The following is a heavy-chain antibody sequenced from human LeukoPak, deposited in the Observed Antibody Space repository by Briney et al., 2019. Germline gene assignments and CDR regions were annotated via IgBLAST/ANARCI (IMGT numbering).Heavy chain of an antibody. Sequence: PGGSLRLSCAASGFTFSSYSMNWVRQAPGKGLEWVSSISSSSSYIYYADSVKGRFTISRDNAKNSLYLQMNSLRAEDTAVYYCARDKGTITPRGYYYYIDVWGRGTTVTVSS. D-gene: IGHD5-24*01. CDR2: ISSSSSYI. CDR3: ARDKGTITPRGYYYYIDV. CDR1: GFTFSSYS. V-gene: IGHV3-21*01. J-gene: IGHJ6*03.